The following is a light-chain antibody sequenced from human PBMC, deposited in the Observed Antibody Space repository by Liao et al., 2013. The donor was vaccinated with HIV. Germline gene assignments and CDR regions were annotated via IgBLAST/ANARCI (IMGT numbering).Light chain of an antibody. V-gene: IGLV3-21*01. CDR1: NIGTKR. CDR2: YNS. CDR3: HVWDSSSDQEV. Sequence: SYELTQPPSVSVAPGGTATITCGGINIGTKRVHWYRQAPGQAPVVVISYNSDRPSGIPERFSGSGSKSGNKATLTISRVEAGDEADYYCHVWDSSSDQEVFGTGTKVTVL. J-gene: IGLJ1*01.